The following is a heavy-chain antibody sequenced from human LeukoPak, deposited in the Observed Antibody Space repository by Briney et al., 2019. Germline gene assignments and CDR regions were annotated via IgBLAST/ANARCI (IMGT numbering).Heavy chain of an antibody. Sequence: GSLRLSCAASGFTFSNYWMSWVRQAPGKGLEWVAKIKQDGSEKYYVDSVKGRFTISRDNAKNSLYLQMNSLRAEDTAVYYCARDLDMVRGDAFDIWGQGTMVTVSS. CDR1: GFTFSNYW. V-gene: IGHV3-7*01. CDR3: ARDLDMVRGDAFDI. CDR2: IKQDGSEK. J-gene: IGHJ3*02. D-gene: IGHD3-10*01.